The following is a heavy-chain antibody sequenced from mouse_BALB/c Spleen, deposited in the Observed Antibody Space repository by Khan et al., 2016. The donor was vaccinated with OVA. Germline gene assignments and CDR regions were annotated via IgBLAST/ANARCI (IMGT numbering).Heavy chain of an antibody. J-gene: IGHJ1*01. Sequence: QIQLVQSGPELKKPGETVKISCKASGYTLTDYSMNWVKQAPGKGLKWMGWINTETGEPTYADDFKGRFAFSLATSASTAYLQINTLTTADTATDCGAGRRHWYFDGWGAGTTVTVSS. CDR2: INTETGEP. V-gene: IGHV9-2-1*01. CDR1: GYTLTDYS. CDR3: AGRRHWYFDG.